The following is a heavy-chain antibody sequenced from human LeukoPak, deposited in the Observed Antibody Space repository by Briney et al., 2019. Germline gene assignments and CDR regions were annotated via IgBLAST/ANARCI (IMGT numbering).Heavy chain of an antibody. D-gene: IGHD3-22*01. CDR3: AKDRPNYYGSNGHYYKLNGDC. CDR2: ITSSGAAT. V-gene: IGHV3-23*01. J-gene: IGHJ4*02. Sequence: TGGSLRLSCAASGFTFSSYAMSWVRQAPGKGLEWVSSITSSGAATYYADSVKGRFTISRDNSDNTLYLQMNSLRAEDTAVYCCAKDRPNYYGSNGHYYKLNGDCWGQGTLVTVSS. CDR1: GFTFSSYA.